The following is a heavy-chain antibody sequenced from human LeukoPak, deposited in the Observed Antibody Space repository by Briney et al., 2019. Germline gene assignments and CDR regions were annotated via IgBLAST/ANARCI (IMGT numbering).Heavy chain of an antibody. J-gene: IGHJ6*03. CDR3: ARGTLPWLVDYYYYMDV. CDR2: ISAYNGNT. CDR1: GYTFTSYS. Sequence: ASVKVSCKASGYTFTSYSLCWVRQAPGQGLEWMGWISAYNGNTNYAQKLQGRVTMTTDTSTSTAYMELRSLRSDDTAVYYCARGTLPWLVDYYYYMDVWGKGTTVTVSS. D-gene: IGHD3-9*01. V-gene: IGHV1-18*04.